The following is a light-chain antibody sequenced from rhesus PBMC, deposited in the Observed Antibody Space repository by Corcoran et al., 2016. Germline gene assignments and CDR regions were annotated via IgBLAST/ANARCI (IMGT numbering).Light chain of an antibody. CDR1: QSISSW. Sequence: DIQMTQSPSSLSASVGDTVTITCRASQSISSWLDWYQQKPGKAPEVLIYKASNLQSGVPSRFSGSGSGTDFTLTISSLQPEDFATYYCLQYSSSPYSFGQGTKVEIK. V-gene: IGKV1-22*01. CDR2: KAS. CDR3: LQYSSSPYS. J-gene: IGKJ2*01.